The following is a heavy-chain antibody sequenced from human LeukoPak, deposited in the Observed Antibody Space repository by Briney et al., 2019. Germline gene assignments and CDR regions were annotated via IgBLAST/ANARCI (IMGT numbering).Heavy chain of an antibody. CDR2: IIPIFGTA. J-gene: IGHJ4*02. V-gene: IGHV1-69*13. Sequence: WASVKVSCKASGGTFSSYAISWVRQAPGQGLEWMGGIIPIFGTANYAQKFQGRVTITADESTSTAYMELSSLRSEDTAVYYCASRLGYCTNGVCYKGGGAFDYWGQGTLVTVSS. D-gene: IGHD2-8*01. CDR3: ASRLGYCTNGVCYKGGGAFDY. CDR1: GGTFSSYA.